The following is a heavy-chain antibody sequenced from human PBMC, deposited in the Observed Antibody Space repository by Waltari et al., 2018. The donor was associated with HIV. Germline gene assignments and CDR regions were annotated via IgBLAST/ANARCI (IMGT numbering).Heavy chain of an antibody. Sequence: EVKLVESGGGLVQPGGSLRLSCAAAGCTFNKYSMSWVRQAPGEGLEWLANIKQVASGKFCVDSLKGRFTISRANTKIPLDRQMNTLRESCAAVYYGSRDRKRAGGTYRFDYWGQGTLVTVSS. V-gene: IGHV3-7*01. D-gene: IGHD1-26*01. CDR3: SRDRKRAGGTYRFDY. CDR1: GCTFNKYS. CDR2: IKQVASGK. J-gene: IGHJ4*02.